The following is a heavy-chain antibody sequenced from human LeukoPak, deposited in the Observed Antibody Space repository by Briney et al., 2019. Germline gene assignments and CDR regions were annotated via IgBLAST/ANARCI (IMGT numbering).Heavy chain of an antibody. CDR2: IGQDGSVK. V-gene: IGHV3-7*01. CDR3: GNQCSGGICPEN. CDR1: GFRFTSYW. J-gene: IGHJ4*02. D-gene: IGHD2-15*01. Sequence: GGSLRLSCAASGFRFTSYWMTWVRQAPGKGLSGVGNIGQDGSVKNYADSVKGRFTISRDNAKNSVFLQMNSLRAEDTAFYYCGNQCSGGICPENWGRGTLVTVSS.